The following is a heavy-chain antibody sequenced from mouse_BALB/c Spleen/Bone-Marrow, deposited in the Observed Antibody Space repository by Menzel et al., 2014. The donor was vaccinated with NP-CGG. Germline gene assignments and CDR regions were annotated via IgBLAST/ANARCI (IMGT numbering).Heavy chain of an antibody. D-gene: IGHD1-2*01. V-gene: IGHV5-9-4*01. Sequence: LVESGGGLVKPGGSLKLSCAASGFTFSSYAMSWVRQSPEKRLEWVAEISSGGSYTYYPDTVTGRFTISRDNAKNTLYLEISSLRSEDTAMYYCARDHYGYYTMDYRGQGTPGTGSS. J-gene: IGHJ4*01. CDR3: ARDHYGYYTMDY. CDR1: GFTFSSYA. CDR2: ISSGGSYT.